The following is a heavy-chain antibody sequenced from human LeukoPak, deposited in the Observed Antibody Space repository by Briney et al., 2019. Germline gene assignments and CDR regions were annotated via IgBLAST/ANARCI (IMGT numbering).Heavy chain of an antibody. J-gene: IGHJ6*02. CDR1: GGTFSSYA. Sequence: SVKVSCKASGGTFSSYAISWVRQAPGQGLEWMGRIIPILGVANYAQKFQGRVTITADKATSTAYMELSSLRSEDTAVYYCARDQSYYDSSGGVYYYYGMDVWGQGTMVTVSS. CDR2: IIPILGVA. CDR3: ARDQSYYDSSGGVYYYYGMDV. D-gene: IGHD3-22*01. V-gene: IGHV1-69*04.